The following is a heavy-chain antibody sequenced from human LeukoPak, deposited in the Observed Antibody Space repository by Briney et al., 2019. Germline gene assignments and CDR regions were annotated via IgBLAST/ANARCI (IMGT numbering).Heavy chain of an antibody. V-gene: IGHV3-30*02. CDR3: AKYPYYYDSSGPADAFDI. CDR1: GFTFSSYG. J-gene: IGHJ3*02. CDR2: IRYDGSNK. D-gene: IGHD3-22*01. Sequence: GGSLRLSCAASGFTFSSYGMHWVRQAPGKGLEWVAFIRYDGSNKYYADSVKGRFTISRDNSKNTLYLQMNSLRAEDTAVYYCAKYPYYYDSSGPADAFDIWGQGTMVTVSS.